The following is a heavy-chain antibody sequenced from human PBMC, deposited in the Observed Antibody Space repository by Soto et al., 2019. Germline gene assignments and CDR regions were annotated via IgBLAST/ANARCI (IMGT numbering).Heavy chain of an antibody. CDR3: ARETTTRSSGYPN. CDR1: SGSISSGGYY. CDR2: IYYSGST. Sequence: SETLSLTCTVSSGSISSGGYYWSWIRQHPGKGLEWIGYIYYSGSTYYNPSLKSRVTISVDTSKNQFSLKLSSVTAADTAVYYCARETTTRSSGYPNWGQGTLVTVSS. V-gene: IGHV4-31*03. J-gene: IGHJ4*02. D-gene: IGHD3-22*01.